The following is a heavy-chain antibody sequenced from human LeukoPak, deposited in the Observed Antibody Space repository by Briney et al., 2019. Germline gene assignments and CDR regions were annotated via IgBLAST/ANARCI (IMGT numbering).Heavy chain of an antibody. CDR1: GGSFIGSF. V-gene: IGHV4-34*01. CDR2: INHRGIT. J-gene: IGHJ4*02. Sequence: SETLSLTCAVSGGSFIGSFWNWVRQPPGKGLEWIAEINHRGITNHNPSLKSRVTISVDTSKNQFSLKLTSVTAADTAVYYCARDPTTVATLSYYFDFWGQGTPVTVSS. D-gene: IGHD4-23*01. CDR3: ARDPTTVATLSYYFDF.